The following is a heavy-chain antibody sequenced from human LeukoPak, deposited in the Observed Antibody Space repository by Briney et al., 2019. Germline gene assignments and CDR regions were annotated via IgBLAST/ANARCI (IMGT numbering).Heavy chain of an antibody. V-gene: IGHV4-31*03. CDR1: GGSISSGGYY. CDR2: IYYSGST. J-gene: IGHJ4*02. CDR3: ARDPFGPQSYGSGGLTFDY. D-gene: IGHD3-10*01. Sequence: TASQTLSLTCTVSGGSISSGGYYWSWIRQHPGKGLEWIGYIYYSGSTYYNPSLKSRVTISVDTSKNQFSLKLSSVTAADTAVYYCARDPFGPQSYGSGGLTFDYWGQGTLVTVSS.